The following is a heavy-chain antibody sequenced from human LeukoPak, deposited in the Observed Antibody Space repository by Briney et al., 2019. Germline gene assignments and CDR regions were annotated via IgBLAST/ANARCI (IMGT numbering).Heavy chain of an antibody. D-gene: IGHD4-17*01. V-gene: IGHV4-34*01. Sequence: SETLSLTCAVYGGSFSGYYWSWIRQPPGKGLEWIGEINHSGSTYYNPSLKSRVTISVDTSKNHFSLRLSSVTAADTAVFYCARYYWTVTTDYYFDYWGQGTLVTVSS. J-gene: IGHJ4*02. CDR3: ARYYWTVTTDYYFDY. CDR1: GGSFSGYY. CDR2: INHSGST.